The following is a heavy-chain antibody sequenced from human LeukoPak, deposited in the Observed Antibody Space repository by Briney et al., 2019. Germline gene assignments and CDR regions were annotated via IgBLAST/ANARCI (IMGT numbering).Heavy chain of an antibody. CDR2: IYTSGST. CDR1: GGSFSGYY. J-gene: IGHJ6*02. Sequence: KPSETLSLTCAVYGGSFSGYYWSWIRQPAGKGLEWIGRIYTSGSTNYNPSLKSRVTMSVDTSKNQFSLKLSSVTAADTAVYYCAAYCGGDCYPQRSLGMDVWGQGTTVTVSS. D-gene: IGHD2-21*02. CDR3: AAYCGGDCYPQRSLGMDV. V-gene: IGHV4-59*10.